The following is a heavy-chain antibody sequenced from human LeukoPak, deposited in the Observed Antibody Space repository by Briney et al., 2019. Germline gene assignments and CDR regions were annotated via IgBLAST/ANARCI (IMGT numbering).Heavy chain of an antibody. D-gene: IGHD5-12*01. CDR3: ARDPDRRGYSGYGGRGYYFEY. CDR2: IIPIFGTA. Sequence: ASVRVSCKASGGTFSSYAISWVRQAPGQGLEWMGGIIPIFGTANYAQEFQGRVTITADESTSTAYMELSSLRSEDTAVYYCARDPDRRGYSGYGGRGYYFEYWGQGTLVTVSS. J-gene: IGHJ4*02. V-gene: IGHV1-69*13. CDR1: GGTFSSYA.